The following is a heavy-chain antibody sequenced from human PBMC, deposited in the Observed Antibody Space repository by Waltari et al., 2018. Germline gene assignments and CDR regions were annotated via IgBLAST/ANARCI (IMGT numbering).Heavy chain of an antibody. CDR2: STNKATSYTT. J-gene: IGHJ4*02. V-gene: IGHV3-72*01. Sequence: EVQLVESGGGLVQPGGSMRLPWVISGFTFSDHYMDWVRQTPGMGLEWVGRSTNKATSYTTIYAASVKGRFSVSRDDSKNSLYLQMDSLKTEDTAVYYCVRGKKGFDYWGQGALVIVSS. CDR3: VRGKKGFDY. CDR1: GFTFSDHY.